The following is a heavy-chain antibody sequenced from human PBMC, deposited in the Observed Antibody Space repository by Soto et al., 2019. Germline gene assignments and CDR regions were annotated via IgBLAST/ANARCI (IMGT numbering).Heavy chain of an antibody. D-gene: IGHD2-15*01. V-gene: IGHV3-9*01. CDR3: AKDKGGIYYYYYMDV. Sequence: EAQLVESGGGLVQPGRSLRLSCAASGFTFDDYAMHWVRQAPGKGLEWVSGISWNSGSIGYADSVKGRFTISRDNAKNSLYLQMNSLRAEDTALYYCAKDKGGIYYYYYMDVWGKGTTVTVSS. CDR1: GFTFDDYA. CDR2: ISWNSGSI. J-gene: IGHJ6*03.